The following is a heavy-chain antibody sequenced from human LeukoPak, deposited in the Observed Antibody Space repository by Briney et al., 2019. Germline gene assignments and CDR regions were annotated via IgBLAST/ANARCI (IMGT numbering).Heavy chain of an antibody. CDR1: GGSISSGGYY. V-gene: IGHV4-31*03. D-gene: IGHD3-9*01. CDR2: IYYSGSI. Sequence: SQTLSLTCTVSGGSISSGGYYWSWIRQHPGKGLEWIGYIYYSGSIYYNPSLKSRVTISVDTSKNQFSLKLSSVTAADTAVYYCARSGYYDILTGYYYFDYWGQGTLVTVSS. CDR3: ARSGYYDILTGYYYFDY. J-gene: IGHJ4*02.